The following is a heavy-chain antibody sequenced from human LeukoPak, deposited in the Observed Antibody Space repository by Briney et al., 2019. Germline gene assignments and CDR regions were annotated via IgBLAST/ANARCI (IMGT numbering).Heavy chain of an antibody. CDR1: GFTFSSYW. CDR2: IKQDESEK. CDR3: ARWLRGSPVDY. D-gene: IGHD5-12*01. Sequence: GGSLRLSCAASGFTFSSYWMSWVRQTPGKGLEWVANIKQDESEKYYVDSVKGRFTISRDNAKNSLYLQMSSLRPEDTAGYYCARWLRGSPVDYWGQGTLVTVYS. V-gene: IGHV3-7*03. J-gene: IGHJ4*02.